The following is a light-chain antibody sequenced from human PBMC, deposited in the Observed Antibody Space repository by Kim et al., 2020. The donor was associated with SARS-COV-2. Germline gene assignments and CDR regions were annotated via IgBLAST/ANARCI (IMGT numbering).Light chain of an antibody. CDR1: KLGDKY. J-gene: IGLJ1*01. CDR3: QAWDSSTYV. Sequence: VSPGQTASITCSGDKLGDKYACWYQQKPGQSPVLVIYQDSKRPSGIPVRFSGSNSGNTATLTISGTQAMDEADYYCQAWDSSTYVFGTGTKVHRP. V-gene: IGLV3-1*01. CDR2: QDS.